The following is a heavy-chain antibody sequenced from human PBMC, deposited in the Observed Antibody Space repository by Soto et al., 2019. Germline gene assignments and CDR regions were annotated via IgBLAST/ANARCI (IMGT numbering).Heavy chain of an antibody. D-gene: IGHD4-17*01. CDR3: AREGDGDFFDY. CDR1: GGSISSYY. CDR2: IYYSGST. J-gene: IGHJ4*02. V-gene: IGHV4-59*01. Sequence: SETLSLTCTVSGGSISSYYWSWIRQPPGKGLEWIGYIYYSGSTNYNPSLKSRVTISVDTSKNQFSLKLSSVTAADTAVYYCAREGDGDFFDYWGQGTLVTVS.